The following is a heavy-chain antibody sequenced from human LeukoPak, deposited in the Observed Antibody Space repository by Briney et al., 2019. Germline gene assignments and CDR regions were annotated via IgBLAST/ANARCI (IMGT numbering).Heavy chain of an antibody. V-gene: IGHV3-23*01. D-gene: IGHD1-7*01. CDR1: GFTFSSYA. CDR2: ISGSGGST. Sequence: GGSLRLSCAASGFTFSSYAMSWVRQAPGKGLEWVSAISGSGGSTYYADSVKGRFTISRDNSKNTLYLQMNSLRAEDTAVYYCARPQTGTTYGDFGYWGQGTLVTVSS. J-gene: IGHJ4*02. CDR3: ARPQTGTTYGDFGY.